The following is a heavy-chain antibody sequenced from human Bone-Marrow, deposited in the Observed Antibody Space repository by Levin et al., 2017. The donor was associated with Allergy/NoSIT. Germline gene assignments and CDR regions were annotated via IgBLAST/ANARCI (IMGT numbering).Heavy chain of an antibody. V-gene: IGHV3-48*03. CDR1: GFSLSSYE. D-gene: IGHD6-6*01. Sequence: LGESLKISCAASGFSLSSYEMNWVRQAPGKGLGWLAYISSSGGTIYYADSVKGRFSISRDKAKNSLYLQMDSLRADDTAIYYCAREYVSSSGRTFDIWGQGTMLTVSS. CDR2: ISSSGGTI. J-gene: IGHJ3*02. CDR3: AREYVSSSGRTFDI.